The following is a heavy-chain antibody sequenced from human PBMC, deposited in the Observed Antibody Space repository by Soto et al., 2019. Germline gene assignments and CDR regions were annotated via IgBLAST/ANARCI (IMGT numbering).Heavy chain of an antibody. CDR1: GGSFSGYY. CDR3: ARDKLTGLIDY. V-gene: IGHV4-34*01. CDR2: INHSGST. J-gene: IGHJ4*02. D-gene: IGHD2-8*02. Sequence: SETLSLTCAVYGGSFSGYYWTWVRQPPGTGLEWMGEINHSGSTNYNPALQRRVTISLDKSKNQFSQKLTSVTAADTAVYYCARDKLTGLIDYWGQGTLVTASS.